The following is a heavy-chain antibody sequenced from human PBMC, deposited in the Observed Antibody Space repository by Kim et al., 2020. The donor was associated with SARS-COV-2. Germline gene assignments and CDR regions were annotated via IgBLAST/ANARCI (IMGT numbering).Heavy chain of an antibody. D-gene: IGHD3-22*01. Sequence: SETLSLTCTVSGGSISHYYWSWIRQPPGKGLEWIGYIHFSGSTDYNPSLRSRVTISGDTSKNQFSLKLSSVTAADTAVYYCARWLVDTSGYYPYGFDYWGQGTLVTASP. J-gene: IGHJ4*02. CDR3: ARWLVDTSGYYPYGFDY. V-gene: IGHV4-59*01. CDR2: IHFSGST. CDR1: GGSISHYY.